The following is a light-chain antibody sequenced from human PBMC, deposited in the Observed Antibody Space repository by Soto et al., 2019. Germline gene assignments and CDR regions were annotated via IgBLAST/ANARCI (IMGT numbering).Light chain of an antibody. CDR2: GAS. V-gene: IGKV3-20*01. CDR1: QSVSSSY. J-gene: IGKJ4*01. CDR3: QQYSSYPLT. Sequence: DIVLTQSPGTLSLSPGERATISCRASQSVSSSYLAWYQQKPGQAPRLLIYGASSRATGIPDRFSGSGSGTDFTLTISRLEPEDFVLYYCQQYSSYPLTFGGGTKVEIK.